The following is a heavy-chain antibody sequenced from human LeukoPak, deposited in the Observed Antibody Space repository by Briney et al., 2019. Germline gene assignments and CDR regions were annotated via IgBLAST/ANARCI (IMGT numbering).Heavy chain of an antibody. V-gene: IGHV1-8*03. Sequence: ASVKVSCKTSGYTFPSYEINWVRQPTGQGLEWMGRMNPKSGNTGYAQKLQGRVTITRNTSISTAYMELSSLRSEDTAVYYCARRFGELLSHAFDIWGQGTMVTVSS. J-gene: IGHJ3*02. CDR3: ARRFGELLSHAFDI. CDR2: MNPKSGNT. D-gene: IGHD3-10*01. CDR1: GYTFPSYE.